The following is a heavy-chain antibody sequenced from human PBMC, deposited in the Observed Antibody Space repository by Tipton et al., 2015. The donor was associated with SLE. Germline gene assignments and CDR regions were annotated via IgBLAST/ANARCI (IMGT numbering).Heavy chain of an antibody. J-gene: IGHJ4*02. CDR3: ARERDLTYYYDSSGYFFDY. CDR1: GGTFSSYA. D-gene: IGHD3-22*01. V-gene: IGHV1-69*15. CDR2: IIPIFGTA. Sequence: SGAEVKVSCKASGGTFSSYAISWVRQAPGQGLEWMGRIIPIFGTANYAQKFQGRVTITADESTSTAYMELSSLRSEDTAVYYCARERDLTYYYDSSGYFFDYWGQGTLVTVSS.